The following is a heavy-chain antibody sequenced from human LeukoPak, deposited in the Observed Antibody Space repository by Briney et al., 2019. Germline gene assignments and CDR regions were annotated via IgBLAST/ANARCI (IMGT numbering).Heavy chain of an antibody. CDR1: GFTFSSYA. CDR3: AKDLRYYDILTGPTPSWFDP. D-gene: IGHD3-9*01. J-gene: IGHJ5*02. V-gene: IGHV3-23*01. CDR2: ISGSGGST. Sequence: PGGSLRLSCAASGFTFSSYAMSWVRQAPGRGLEWVSAISGSGGSTYYADSVKGRFTISRDNSKNTLYLQMNSLRAEDTAVYYCAKDLRYYDILTGPTPSWFDPWGQGTLVTVSS.